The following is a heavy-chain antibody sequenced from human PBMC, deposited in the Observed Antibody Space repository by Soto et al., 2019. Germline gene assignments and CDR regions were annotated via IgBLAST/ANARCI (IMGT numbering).Heavy chain of an antibody. CDR1: GGTFSSYA. CDR2: IIPIFGTA. D-gene: IGHD2-15*01. Sequence: QVQLVQSGAEVKKPGSSVKVSCKASGGTFSSYAISWVRQAPGQGLEWMGGIIPIFGTANYAQKFQGRVTITADETTSTAYMELSILRSEDTAVYYCARDPRSHNAFDIWGQGTMITVSS. J-gene: IGHJ3*02. V-gene: IGHV1-69*01. CDR3: ARDPRSHNAFDI.